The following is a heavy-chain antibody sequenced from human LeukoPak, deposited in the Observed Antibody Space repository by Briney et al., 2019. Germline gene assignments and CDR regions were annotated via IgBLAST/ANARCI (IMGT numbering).Heavy chain of an antibody. J-gene: IGHJ6*03. CDR1: GFSFSDYE. CDR3: ARGVVPAAMNYYMDV. Sequence: GGSLRLSCAASGFSFSDYEMNWVRQAPGKGLEWLSHIDISGNTIHYADSVEGRFTISRDNAKNSVYLQMTSLRSEDTAVYYCARGVVPAAMNYYMDVWGKGTTVTISS. V-gene: IGHV3-48*03. D-gene: IGHD2-2*01. CDR2: IDISGNTI.